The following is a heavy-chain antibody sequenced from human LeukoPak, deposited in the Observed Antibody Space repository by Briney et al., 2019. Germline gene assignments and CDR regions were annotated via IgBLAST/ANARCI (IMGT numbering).Heavy chain of an antibody. Sequence: GGSLRLSCAASGFTFSSYAMSWVRQAPGKGLEWVSAISGSGGSTYYADSVKGRFTISRDNSKNTLYLQMSSLRAEDTAVYYCAKLTYYDILTGYPKSNWFDPWGQGTLVTVSS. V-gene: IGHV3-23*01. CDR1: GFTFSSYA. CDR2: ISGSGGST. CDR3: AKLTYYDILTGYPKSNWFDP. D-gene: IGHD3-9*01. J-gene: IGHJ5*02.